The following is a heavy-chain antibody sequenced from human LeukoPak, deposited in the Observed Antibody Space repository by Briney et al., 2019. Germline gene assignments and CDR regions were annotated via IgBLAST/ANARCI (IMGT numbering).Heavy chain of an antibody. J-gene: IGHJ4*02. D-gene: IGHD3-10*01. Sequence: GRFLRLSCAASGLSFDDYGMHWVRQAPGKGLEWVSGISRNSDSIAYADSVRGRFTISRDNAKNSLYLQMNSLRADDTAFYYCAKRGQGFDYWGQGTLVTVSS. CDR1: GLSFDDYG. V-gene: IGHV3-9*01. CDR2: ISRNSDSI. CDR3: AKRGQGFDY.